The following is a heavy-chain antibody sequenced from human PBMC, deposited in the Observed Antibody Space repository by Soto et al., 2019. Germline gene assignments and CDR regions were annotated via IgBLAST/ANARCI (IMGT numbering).Heavy chain of an antibody. J-gene: IGHJ5*02. CDR1: GGSISSSY. CDR2: IHYSGST. D-gene: IGHD3-10*01. V-gene: IGHV4-59*01. CDR3: ARIAHRGLFEP. Sequence: WETLSLTCTVSGGSISSSYWSWIRQPPGKGLEWIGYIHYSGSTNYNPSLKSRVTISIDTSKNQFSLKLSSVTAADTAVYDCARIAHRGLFEPRGQGTLVTVSS.